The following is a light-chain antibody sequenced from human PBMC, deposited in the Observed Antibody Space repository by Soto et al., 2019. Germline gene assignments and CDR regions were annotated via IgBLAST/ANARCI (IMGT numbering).Light chain of an antibody. J-gene: IGLJ2*01. Sequence: SYELTQPPSVSVSPGQTARITCSGDALPKQYAYWYQQKPGQAPVMVIYKGSERPSGIPERFSGSNSGTTVTLTISGVQAEDEADYYYHSADSTGSVVFGGGTKLTVL. CDR3: HSADSTGSVV. CDR2: KGS. CDR1: ALPKQY. V-gene: IGLV3-25*03.